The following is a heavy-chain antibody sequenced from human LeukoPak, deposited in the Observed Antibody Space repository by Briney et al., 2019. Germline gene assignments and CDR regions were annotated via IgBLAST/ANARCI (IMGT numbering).Heavy chain of an antibody. CDR3: ARGYCSGTSCYADLFNY. D-gene: IGHD2-2*01. J-gene: IGHJ4*02. CDR1: GYTFTSYG. CDR2: ISTYNGNT. V-gene: IGHV1-18*01. Sequence: GASVKVSCKASGYTFTSYGISWVRQAPGQGLEWMGWISTYNGNTNYAQKLQGRVTMTTDTSTSTAYMELRSPRSDDTAVYYCARGYCSGTSCYADLFNYWGQGTLVTVSS.